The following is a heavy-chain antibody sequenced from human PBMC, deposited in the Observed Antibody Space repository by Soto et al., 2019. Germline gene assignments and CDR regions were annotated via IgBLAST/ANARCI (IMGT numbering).Heavy chain of an antibody. J-gene: IGHJ1*01. Sequence: ESGGGLVQPGGSLRLSCAASGFTFSRYWMNWVRQAPGKGLEWVANIKQDGSEKYYVDSVKGRFTISRDNAKNSLYLQMNSLRAEDTAVYYCARDTFYSGSYYIEYFQHWGQGTLVTVSS. D-gene: IGHD1-26*01. CDR1: GFTFSRYW. CDR2: IKQDGSEK. CDR3: ARDTFYSGSYYIEYFQH. V-gene: IGHV3-7*01.